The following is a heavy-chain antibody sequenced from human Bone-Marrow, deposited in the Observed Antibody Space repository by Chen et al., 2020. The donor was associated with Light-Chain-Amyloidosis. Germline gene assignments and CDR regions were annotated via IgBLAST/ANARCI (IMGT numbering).Heavy chain of an antibody. CDR1: GYTFTGYH. J-gene: IGHJ6*02. CDR3: ARGLHCSNTNCYLEFYYNAMDV. Sequence: QVQLVQSGAEVKKPGASVKVSCEASGYTFTGYHMHWVRQAPGQGLEWMGWINPNSDSTIYAQKFQGRVTMTMDTSISTVYMELSRLRSDDTAVYYCARGLHCSNTNCYLEFYYNAMDVWGHGTTVTVSS. CDR2: INPNSDST. V-gene: IGHV1-2*02. D-gene: IGHD2-2*01.